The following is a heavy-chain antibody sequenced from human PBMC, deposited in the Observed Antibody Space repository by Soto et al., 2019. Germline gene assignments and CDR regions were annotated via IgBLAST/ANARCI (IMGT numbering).Heavy chain of an antibody. CDR2: INWNGGTT. CDR1: GCTFVDYG. V-gene: IGHV3-49*04. CDR3: TRDPWEEAVAGTGYYGMDV. J-gene: IGHJ6*02. Sequence: GGSLRHSCAASGCTFVDYGMSWVRQATGKGLEWVSGINWNGGTTEYAASVKGRFTISRDDSKSIAYLQMNSLKTEDTAVYYCTRDPWEEAVAGTGYYGMDVWGQGTTVTVSS. D-gene: IGHD6-19*01.